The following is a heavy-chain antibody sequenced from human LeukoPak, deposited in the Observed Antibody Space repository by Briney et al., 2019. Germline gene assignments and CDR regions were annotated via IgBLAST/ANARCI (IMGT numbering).Heavy chain of an antibody. J-gene: IGHJ4*02. CDR3: ARASRKGYYYGSGIDY. Sequence: PSETLSLTCAVYAGSFSGYYWSWIRQPPGKGLEWIGEINHSGSTNYNPSLKSRVTISVDTSKNQFSLRLSSVTAADTAVYYCARASRKGYYYGSGIDYWGQGTLVTVSS. V-gene: IGHV4-34*01. CDR2: INHSGST. D-gene: IGHD3-10*01. CDR1: AGSFSGYY.